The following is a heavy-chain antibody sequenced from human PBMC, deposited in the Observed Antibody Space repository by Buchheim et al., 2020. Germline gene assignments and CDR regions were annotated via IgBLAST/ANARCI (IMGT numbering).Heavy chain of an antibody. CDR3: ARHSKGGRAAAGTSGWFDP. Sequence: QLQLQESGPGLVKPSETLSLTCTVSGGSISSSSYYWGWIRQPPGKGLEWIGSIYYSGSTYYNPSLKSRVTISVDTSKNQYSLKLGAVTAADTAVDYCARHSKGGRAAAGTSGWFDPWGQGTL. J-gene: IGHJ5*02. CDR2: IYYSGST. CDR1: GGSISSSSYY. V-gene: IGHV4-39*01. D-gene: IGHD6-13*01.